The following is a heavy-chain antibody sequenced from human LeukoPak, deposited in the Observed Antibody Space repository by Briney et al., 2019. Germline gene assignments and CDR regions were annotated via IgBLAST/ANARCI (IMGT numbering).Heavy chain of an antibody. CDR3: ARRKSQAHVLWFGELLLRGPLDY. D-gene: IGHD3-10*01. V-gene: IGHV3-23*01. J-gene: IGHJ4*02. CDR2: ISGSGGST. CDR1: GFTFSSYA. Sequence: PGGSLRLSCAASGFTFSSYAMSWVRQAPGKGLEWVSAISGSGGSTYYADSVKGRFTISRDNSKNTLYLQMNSLRAEDTAVYYCARRKSQAHVLWFGELLLRGPLDYWGQGTLVTVSS.